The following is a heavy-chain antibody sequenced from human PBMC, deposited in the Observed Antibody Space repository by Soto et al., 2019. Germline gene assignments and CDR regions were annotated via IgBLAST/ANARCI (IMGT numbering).Heavy chain of an antibody. D-gene: IGHD5-12*01. CDR1: GGTFSDLA. J-gene: IGHJ4*02. CDR2: IIPLFGTP. V-gene: IGHV1-69*01. Sequence: QVHLVQSGAEVKKPGSSVEVSCKTSGGTFSDLAFSWVRQAPRQGLEWVGGIIPLFGTPNYAREFQGRVSISADESSNTVYMELRSLSSEDTAVYYCASERVAEMATGGYFDNWGQGTLVTVSS. CDR3: ASERVAEMATGGYFDN.